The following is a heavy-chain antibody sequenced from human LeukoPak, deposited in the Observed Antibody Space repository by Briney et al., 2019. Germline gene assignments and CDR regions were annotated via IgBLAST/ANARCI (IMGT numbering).Heavy chain of an antibody. CDR1: GFTFSSYE. Sequence: GGSLRLSCAASGFTFSSYEMNWVRQAPGKGLEWVSYISSGSSSIFYADSVKGRFTISRDNAKNSLYLQMNSLRVEDTTVYYCARGGIAARFAYWGQGTLVTVSS. V-gene: IGHV3-48*03. CDR2: ISSGSSSI. J-gene: IGHJ4*02. D-gene: IGHD6-6*01. CDR3: ARGGIAARFAY.